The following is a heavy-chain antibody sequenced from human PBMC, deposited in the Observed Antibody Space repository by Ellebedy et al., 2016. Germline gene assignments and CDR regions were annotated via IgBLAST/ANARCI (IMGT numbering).Heavy chain of an antibody. V-gene: IGHV4-34*01. CDR3: ARERGIAAAGKVF. CDR2: INHSGST. Sequence: SETLSLTCAVYGGSFSGYYWSWIRQPPGKGLEWIGEINHSGSTNYNPSLKSRVTISVDTSKNQFSLKLSSVTAADTAVYYCARERGIAAAGKVFWGQGTLVTVSS. CDR1: GGSFSGYY. D-gene: IGHD6-13*01. J-gene: IGHJ4*02.